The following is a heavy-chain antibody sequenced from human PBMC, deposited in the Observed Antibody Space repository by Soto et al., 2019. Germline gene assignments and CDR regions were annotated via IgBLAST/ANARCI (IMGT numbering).Heavy chain of an antibody. J-gene: IGHJ5*02. CDR1: GFTFSSYW. Sequence: EVQLVDSGGGLVQPGESLRLSCAAYGFTFSSYWMHWVRQAPGKGLVWVSRINSDGSRTNYADSVKGRFTVSRDNAKNTQYLQMNSLRAEDTAVYYCARVLTGSWNWFDPWGQGTLVTVSS. D-gene: IGHD6-13*01. V-gene: IGHV3-74*01. CDR3: ARVLTGSWNWFDP. CDR2: INSDGSRT.